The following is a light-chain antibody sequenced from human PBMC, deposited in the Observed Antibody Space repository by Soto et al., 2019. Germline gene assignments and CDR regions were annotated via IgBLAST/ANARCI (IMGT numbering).Light chain of an antibody. CDR1: QSVRSN. CDR2: GVS. CDR3: GQFVSAPPRT. V-gene: IGKV3-20*01. J-gene: IGKJ1*01. Sequence: EIVMTQSPATLSVSQVERATLSFRASQSVRSNLGWYQQKPGQAPRLLIFGVSNRATGIPDRFSGSGSGTDFTLTISRLEPEDFAVYYCGQFVSAPPRTFGQGTKVDIK.